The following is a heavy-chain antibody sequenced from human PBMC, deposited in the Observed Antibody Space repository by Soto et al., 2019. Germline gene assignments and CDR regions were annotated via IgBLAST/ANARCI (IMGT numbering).Heavy chain of an antibody. CDR3: ARDVYDTPGFYFLVF. V-gene: IGHV1-18*01. CDR2: IDPLTGNT. J-gene: IGHJ4*02. Sequence: VASVKVSCKAYNYTFTSYGIHWVRQAPGQGLEWMGSIDPLTGNTNYAQNIQGRVTMTADTSTTTAYMEVRSLRSDDTAMYYCARDVYDTPGFYFLVFWGQGTLVTVSS. D-gene: IGHD3-22*01. CDR1: NYTFTSYG.